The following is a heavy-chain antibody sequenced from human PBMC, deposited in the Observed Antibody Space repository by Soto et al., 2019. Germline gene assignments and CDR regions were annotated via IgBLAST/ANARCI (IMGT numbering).Heavy chain of an antibody. J-gene: IGHJ4*02. Sequence: SETLSLTCTVSGGSVSSGSYYWSWIRQPPGRGLEWIGYIYYSGSTNYNPSLKSRVTISVDTSKNQFSLKLSSVTAADTAVYYCARGFKTIDYWGQGTLVTVSS. D-gene: IGHD4-17*01. CDR1: GGSVSSGSYY. V-gene: IGHV4-61*01. CDR3: ARGFKTIDY. CDR2: IYYSGST.